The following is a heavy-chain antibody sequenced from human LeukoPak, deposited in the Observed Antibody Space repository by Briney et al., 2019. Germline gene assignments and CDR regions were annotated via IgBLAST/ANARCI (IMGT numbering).Heavy chain of an antibody. CDR1: GFTFSSYA. J-gene: IGHJ6*02. Sequence: GGSLRLSCAASGFTFSSYAMSWVRQAPGKGLEWVSAISGSGGSTYYADSVKGRFTISRDNSKNTLYLQMNSLRAEDTAVYYCGKRGALRLNGMDVWGQGTTVTVSS. CDR3: GKRGALRLNGMDV. CDR2: ISGSGGST. D-gene: IGHD4-17*01. V-gene: IGHV3-23*01.